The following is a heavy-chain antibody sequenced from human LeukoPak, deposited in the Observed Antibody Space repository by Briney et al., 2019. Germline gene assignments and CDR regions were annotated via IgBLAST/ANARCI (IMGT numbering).Heavy chain of an antibody. CDR2: IRGSGGST. D-gene: IGHD3-22*01. V-gene: IGHV3-23*01. CDR3: ARDFYDSSGYTGAFDI. CDR1: GFTFSSYA. J-gene: IGHJ3*02. Sequence: GGSLRLSCAASGFTFSSYAMSWVRQAPGKGLEWVSPIRGSGGSTYYADSVKGRFTISRDNSKNTLYLQMNSLRAEDTGVYCCARDFYDSSGYTGAFDIWGQGTMVTVSS.